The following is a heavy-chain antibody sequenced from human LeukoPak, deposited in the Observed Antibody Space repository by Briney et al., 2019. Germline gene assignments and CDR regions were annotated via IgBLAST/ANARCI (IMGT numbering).Heavy chain of an antibody. CDR3: ARQGYGGHSQGAADY. V-gene: IGHV1-18*01. J-gene: IGHJ4*02. CDR2: ISAYNGNT. D-gene: IGHD4-23*01. CDR1: GYTFTSYG. Sequence: ASVKVSCKASGYTFTSYGFSWVRQAPGQGLERMGWISAYNGNTNYAQKLQGRVTMTTDTSTSTAYMELRSLRSDDTAVYYCARQGYGGHSQGAADYWGQGTLVTVSS.